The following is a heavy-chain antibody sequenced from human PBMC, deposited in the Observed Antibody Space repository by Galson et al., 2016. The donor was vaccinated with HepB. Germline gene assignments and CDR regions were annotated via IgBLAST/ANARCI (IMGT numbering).Heavy chain of an antibody. CDR1: GISVSXXX. CDR3: SRGIVAAV. V-gene: IGHV3-53*01. J-gene: IGHJ4*02. Sequence: SLRLSCAASGISVSXXXMSXXXQDXXXGLXXLSXXXSVXXXNXXXSVXXRFTISRDNSKNTVYLQMNSLRAEDTAVYYCSRGIVAAVWGQGTLVTVS. D-gene: IGHD2-15*01. CDR2: XXSVXXX.